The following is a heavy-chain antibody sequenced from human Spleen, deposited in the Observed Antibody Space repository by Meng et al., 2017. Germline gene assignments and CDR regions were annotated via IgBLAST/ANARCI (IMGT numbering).Heavy chain of an antibody. D-gene: IGHD6-13*01. CDR3: ASEVVEQQLVQGGVAFDI. CDR2: INGVFGTT. V-gene: IGHV1-69*05. J-gene: IGHJ3*02. Sequence: SVKVSCKAPGGIFSNSVVGWVRQAPGQGLEWMGGINGVFGTTNYAQKFQGRVTITTDESTSTAYMELSSLRSEDTAVYYCASEVVEQQLVQGGVAFDIWGQGTMVTVSS. CDR1: GGIFSNSV.